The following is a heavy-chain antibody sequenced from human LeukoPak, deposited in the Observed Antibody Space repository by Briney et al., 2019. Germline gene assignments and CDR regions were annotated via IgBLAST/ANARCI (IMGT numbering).Heavy chain of an antibody. CDR2: ISYDGNSK. CDR1: GFPFSSYG. CDR3: AGDQYYIDY. V-gene: IGHV3-30*03. J-gene: IGHJ4*02. Sequence: GRSLRLSCAASGFPFSSYGMHWVRQAQGKGLEWVALISYDGNSKYYADSVKGRFTISRDNSKNTLYLQMNSLRAEDTAVFYCAGDQYYIDYWGQGTLVTVSS.